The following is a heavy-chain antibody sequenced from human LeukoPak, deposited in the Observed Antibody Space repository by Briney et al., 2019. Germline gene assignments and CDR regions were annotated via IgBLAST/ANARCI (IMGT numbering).Heavy chain of an antibody. CDR2: IYYSGST. D-gene: IGHD3-3*01. CDR3: ARVRYDFWSGNRFDY. Sequence: SETLSLTCTVSGGSISSYYWSWIRQPPGKGLEWIGYIYYSGSTNYNPSLKSRVTISVDTSKNQFSLKLSSVTAADTAVYYCARVRYDFWSGNRFDYWGQGTLVTVSS. V-gene: IGHV4-59*12. CDR1: GGSISSYY. J-gene: IGHJ4*02.